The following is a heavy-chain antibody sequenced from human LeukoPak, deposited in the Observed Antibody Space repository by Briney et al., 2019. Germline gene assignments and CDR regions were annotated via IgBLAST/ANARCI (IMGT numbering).Heavy chain of an antibody. CDR2: IRYDGSNK. D-gene: IGHD3-10*01. CDR1: GFTFSSYG. Sequence: GRSLRLSCAASGFTFSSYGMHWVRQAPGKGLEWVAFIRYDGSNKYYADSVKGRFTISRDNSKNTLYLQMNSLRAEDTAVYYCAKSVMVRGVIKSVGFDYWGQGTLVTVSS. CDR3: AKSVMVRGVIKSVGFDY. V-gene: IGHV3-30*02. J-gene: IGHJ4*02.